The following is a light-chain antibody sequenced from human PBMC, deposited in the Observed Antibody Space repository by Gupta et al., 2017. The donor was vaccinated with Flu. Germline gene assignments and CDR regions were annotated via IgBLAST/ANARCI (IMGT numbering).Light chain of an antibody. V-gene: IGKV1-33*01. J-gene: IGKJ5*01. CDR3: QHEYNLPRV. Sequence: DIQMTQSPSSLSASVGDRVTITCQASQDISNYLNWYQQKPGKAPNLLIYAASNLETGVPSRFSGSGSGTDFTFTISSLQPEDFATYYCQHEYNLPRVFGQGTLMEIK. CDR2: AAS. CDR1: QDISNY.